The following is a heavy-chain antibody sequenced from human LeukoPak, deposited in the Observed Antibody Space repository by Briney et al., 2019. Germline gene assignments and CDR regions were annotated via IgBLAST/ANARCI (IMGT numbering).Heavy chain of an antibody. CDR2: IGGLGGST. CDR1: GFTFSSHA. J-gene: IGHJ4*02. CDR3: ARDPGVVAFHYFDY. Sequence: GGSLRLSCAASGFTFSSHAMGWVRQASGKGLEWVSGIGGLGGSTYYAGSVKGRFTISRDNSQNTLYLHMNSLRAGDTAVYYCARDPGVVAFHYFDYWGQGSLVTVSS. D-gene: IGHD3-3*01. V-gene: IGHV3-23*01.